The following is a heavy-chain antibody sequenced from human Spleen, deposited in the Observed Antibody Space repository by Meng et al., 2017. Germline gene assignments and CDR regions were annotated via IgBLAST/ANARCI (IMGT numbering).Heavy chain of an antibody. D-gene: IGHD3-9*01. CDR2: IYPGDSDT. CDR1: GYSFTSYW. V-gene: IGHV5-51*01. J-gene: IGHJ3*02. CDR3: ARGITYYNLLTGHPDALDI. Sequence: GGSLRLSCKGSGYSFTSYWIGWVRQMPGKGLEWMGIIYPGDSDTRYSPSFQGQVTISADKSISTAYLQWSSLKASDTAMYYCARGITYYNLLTGHPDALDIWGQGTMVTVSS.